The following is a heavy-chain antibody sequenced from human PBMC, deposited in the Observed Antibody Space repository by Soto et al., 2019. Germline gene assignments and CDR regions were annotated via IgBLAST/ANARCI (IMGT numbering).Heavy chain of an antibody. D-gene: IGHD4-4*01. CDR2: ISGSGGST. V-gene: IGHV3-23*01. J-gene: IGHJ4*02. Sequence: PGGSLRLSCAASGFTFSSYAMSWVRQAPGKGLEWVSAISGSGGSTYYADSVKGRFTISRDNSKNTLFLQMNSLRAEDTAVYYCAGSTVNGGLGYWGQGTLVTVSS. CDR3: AGSTVNGGLGY. CDR1: GFTFSSYA.